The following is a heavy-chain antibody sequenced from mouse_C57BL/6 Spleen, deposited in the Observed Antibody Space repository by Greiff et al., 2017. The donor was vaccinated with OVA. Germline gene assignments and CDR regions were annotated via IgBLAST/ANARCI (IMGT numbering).Heavy chain of an antibody. D-gene: IGHD2-3*01. Sequence: EVKLMESGGGLVQPGGSMKLSCVASGFTFSNYWMNWVRQSPEKGLEWVAQIRLKSDNYATHYAESVKGRFTISRDDSKSSVYLQMNNLRAEDTGIYYCTALDGYYPYWYFDVWGTGTTVTVSS. CDR3: TALDGYYPYWYFDV. CDR1: GFTFSNYW. J-gene: IGHJ1*03. CDR2: IRLKSDNYAT. V-gene: IGHV6-3*01.